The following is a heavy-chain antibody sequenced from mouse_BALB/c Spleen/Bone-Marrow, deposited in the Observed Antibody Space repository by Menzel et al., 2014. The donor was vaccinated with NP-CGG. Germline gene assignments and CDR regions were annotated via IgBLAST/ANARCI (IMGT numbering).Heavy chain of an antibody. CDR1: GYTFSSYW. D-gene: IGHD4-1*01. V-gene: IGHV1-9*01. Sequence: VQLQQSGAELMKPGASVKISCKATGYTFSSYWIEWVKQRPGHGLEWIGEILPGSGSTNYNEKFKGKATFTADTSSNTAYMRLSSLTSEDSAVYYCARWVPYWEFAYWGQGTLVTVSA. CDR3: ARWVPYWEFAY. J-gene: IGHJ3*01. CDR2: ILPGSGST.